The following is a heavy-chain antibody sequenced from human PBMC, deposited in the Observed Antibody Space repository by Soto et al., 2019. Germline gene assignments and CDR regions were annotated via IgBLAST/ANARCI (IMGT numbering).Heavy chain of an antibody. CDR1: GGSVSGDN. D-gene: IGHD2-8*02. CDR2: IYNGGST. CDR3: AIASVGPPGGVSWTMPFDF. Sequence: YETLSLSCNVSGGSVSGDNWNWKKQPAGKGRGWIGRIYNGGSTNYNPSLKSRVTLSVDTSKNQFSLRLTSVTAAGTAVYYCAIASVGPPGGVSWTMPFDFWGHGTLVTVS. J-gene: IGHJ4*03. V-gene: IGHV4-4*07.